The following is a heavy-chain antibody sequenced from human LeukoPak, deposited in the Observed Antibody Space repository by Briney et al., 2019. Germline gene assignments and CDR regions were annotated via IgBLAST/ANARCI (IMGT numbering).Heavy chain of an antibody. V-gene: IGHV1-69*13. Sequence: SVKVSCKASGGTFSSYAISWVRQAPGQGLKWMGGIIPIFGTANYAQKFQGRVTIVAEESTNTAYMELSSLRSEDTAVYYCARENNMVRGVIDIWGQGTMVTVSS. D-gene: IGHD3-10*01. J-gene: IGHJ3*02. CDR3: ARENNMVRGVIDI. CDR1: GGTFSSYA. CDR2: IIPIFGTA.